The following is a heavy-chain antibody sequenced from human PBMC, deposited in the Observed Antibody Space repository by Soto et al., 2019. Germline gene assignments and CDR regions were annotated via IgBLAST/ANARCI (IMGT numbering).Heavy chain of an antibody. D-gene: IGHD3-16*01. CDR1: GFTFSTYW. CDR2: LKGDGSMT. CDR3: ARGGLYAYYQDN. J-gene: IGHJ4*02. Sequence: EVQLVESGGGVVQPGESLRLSCTASGFTFSTYWMHWVRQAPGKGLVWLSRLKGDGSMTDYADSVKGRFTISRDNAENTLYLQTTGLRAEATAIYYCARGGLYAYYQDNWGQGTLVTVSS. V-gene: IGHV3-74*01.